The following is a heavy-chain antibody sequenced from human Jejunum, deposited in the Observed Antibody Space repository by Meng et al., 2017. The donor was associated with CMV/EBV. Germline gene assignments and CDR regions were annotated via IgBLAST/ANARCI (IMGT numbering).Heavy chain of an antibody. CDR1: GFSFSDYY. V-gene: IGHV3-11*05. CDR3: TRDPRACDY. J-gene: IGHJ4*02. CDR2: ISGSSTVT. Sequence: QVQVVESGGGLVGHGGSLRLSCKASGFSFSDYYMTWIRHTPGKGPEWLAYISGSSTVTNYADSVKGRFTISRDNVNNLLYLRMNSLRADDTAVYYCTRDPRACDYWGQGTLVTVSS.